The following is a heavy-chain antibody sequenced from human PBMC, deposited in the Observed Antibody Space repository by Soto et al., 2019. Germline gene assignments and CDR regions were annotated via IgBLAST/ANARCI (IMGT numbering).Heavy chain of an antibody. V-gene: IGHV3-64D*06. CDR1: GCTCSSYA. CDR3: VKPLGYCSSTSCPDHYYYYGMEV. J-gene: IGHJ6*02. CDR2: ISSNGGST. Sequence: GGSLRRSWSASGCTCSSYAMHWVRHATGQGLEYVSAISSNGGSTYYADSVKGRFTISRDNSKNTLYLQMSSLRAEDTAVYYCVKPLGYCSSTSCPDHYYYYGMEVWGQGT. D-gene: IGHD2-2*01.